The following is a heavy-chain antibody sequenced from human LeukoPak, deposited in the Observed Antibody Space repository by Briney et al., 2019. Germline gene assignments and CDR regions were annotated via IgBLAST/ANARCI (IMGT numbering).Heavy chain of an antibody. D-gene: IGHD3-22*01. Sequence: PGGSLRLSCVASGFTFSSCGINWVRQAPGQGLEWVSYISSSSSNIYYADSVKGRFTISRDNSKNTLYLQMNSLRAEDTAVYYCAKGSPAYYDSTGDFDYWGQGTLVTVSS. CDR3: AKGSPAYYDSTGDFDY. CDR2: ISSSSSNI. V-gene: IGHV3-48*01. J-gene: IGHJ4*02. CDR1: GFTFSSCG.